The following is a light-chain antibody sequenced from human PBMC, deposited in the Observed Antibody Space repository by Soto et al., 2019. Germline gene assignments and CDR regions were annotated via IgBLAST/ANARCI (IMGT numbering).Light chain of an antibody. V-gene: IGLV2-14*01. CDR3: SSYTVISTYV. J-gene: IGLJ1*01. Sequence: QSVLTQPASVSGSPGQSITISCTGTSSDVGGYNYVSWYQQHPGKAPKLMIYEVTNRPSGVSTRFSGSKSGNTASLIISGLQAEEEADYYCSSYTVISTYVFGTGTKLTVL. CDR1: SSDVGGYNY. CDR2: EVT.